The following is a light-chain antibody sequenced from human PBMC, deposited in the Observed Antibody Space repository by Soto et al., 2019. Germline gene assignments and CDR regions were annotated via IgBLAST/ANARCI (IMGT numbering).Light chain of an antibody. CDR1: TSDVGAYNY. J-gene: IGLJ1*01. V-gene: IGLV2-14*01. CDR2: EVD. CDR3: SSYTTRALYV. Sequence: QSALTQPASVSGSPGQSITISCTGTTSDVGAYNYVSWYQQYPGKPPKLMIYEVDTRPSGVSHRFSGSKSGDTASLTISGLQAEDEADYYCSSYTTRALYVFGTGTKLTVL.